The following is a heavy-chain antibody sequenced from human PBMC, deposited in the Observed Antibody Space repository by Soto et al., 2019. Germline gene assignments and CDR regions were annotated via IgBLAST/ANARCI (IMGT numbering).Heavy chain of an antibody. Sequence: QVQLVQSGAEVKKPGSSVKVSCKASGGTFSSYTISWVRQAPGQGLEWMGRIIPILGIANYAQKFQGRVTIYGDKSTSTAYMELSSLRSEVTAVYYCARGSSGSYHSPDNWFDPWGQGTLVTVSS. CDR2: IIPILGIA. J-gene: IGHJ5*02. D-gene: IGHD3-10*01. CDR3: ARGSSGSYHSPDNWFDP. CDR1: GGTFSSYT. V-gene: IGHV1-69*02.